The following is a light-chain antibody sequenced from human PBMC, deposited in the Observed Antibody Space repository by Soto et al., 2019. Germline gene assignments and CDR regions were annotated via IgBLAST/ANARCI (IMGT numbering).Light chain of an antibody. Sequence: QSVLTQPRSVSGSPGQSVTISCTGTSTDVGGYNYVSWYQHHPGKAPKLMIYDVNKRPSGVPDRFSGSKSGNTASLTISGLQAEDEADYYCQSYDSSLSGYVFGTGTKVTVL. CDR2: DVN. CDR3: QSYDSSLSGYV. V-gene: IGLV2-11*01. J-gene: IGLJ1*01. CDR1: STDVGGYNY.